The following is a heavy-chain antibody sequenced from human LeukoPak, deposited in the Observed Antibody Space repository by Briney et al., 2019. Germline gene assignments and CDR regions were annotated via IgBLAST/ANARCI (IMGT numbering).Heavy chain of an antibody. D-gene: IGHD6-13*01. J-gene: IGHJ4*02. V-gene: IGHV3-74*01. Sequence: SGGSLRLSCAASGFTFSSNGMSWVRQAPGKGLVWVSRIDSDGIITAYADFVKGRFTISRDNAKNTLYLQMSSLRAEDTAVYYCGRDVSSAGTDWGQGTLVTVSS. CDR2: IDSDGIIT. CDR1: GFTFSSNG. CDR3: GRDVSSAGTD.